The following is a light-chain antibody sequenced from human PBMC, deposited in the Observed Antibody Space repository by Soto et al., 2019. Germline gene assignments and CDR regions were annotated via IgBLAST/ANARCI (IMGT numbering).Light chain of an antibody. CDR2: WAS. CDR1: QNVLYSSNNKNY. V-gene: IGKV4-1*01. J-gene: IGKJ1*01. Sequence: DIVMTQSPDSLAVSLGERATINCKSSQNVLYSSNNKNYLAWYQQKPGQPPKLLIYWASTRESGVPDRFSDSGSGTDFTLAISSVQAEDAAVYYCQQYYTSWTFGEGINVEIK. CDR3: QQYYTSWT.